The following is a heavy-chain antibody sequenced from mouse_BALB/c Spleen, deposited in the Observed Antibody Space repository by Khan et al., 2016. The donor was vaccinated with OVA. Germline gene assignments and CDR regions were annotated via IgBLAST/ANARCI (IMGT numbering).Heavy chain of an antibody. V-gene: IGHV1-77*01. CDR1: GYTFTDYV. CDR3: ARRVYEGNYGADWTMDY. J-gene: IGHJ4*01. CDR2: IYPGSGGS. Sequence: QVQLKQSGPELVKPGASVKMSCKASGYTFTDYVISWVKQRTGQGLEWIGEIYPGSGGSYYNEKFKGKATLTADKSSNTTYMQLISLTSEASAVFICARRVYEGNYGADWTMDYWGQGTSVTVSS. D-gene: IGHD2-1*01.